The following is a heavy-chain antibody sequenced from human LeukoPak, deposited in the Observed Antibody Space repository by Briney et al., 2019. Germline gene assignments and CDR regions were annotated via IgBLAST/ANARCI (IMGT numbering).Heavy chain of an antibody. V-gene: IGHV5-10-1*01. J-gene: IGHJ6*02. CDR3: ATHGRANYYGMDV. CDR2: IDPSDSYT. D-gene: IGHD5-24*01. Sequence: ESLNISCKCSGYSFTSYWISWVRQMPGKGLEWMGRIDPSDSYTNYSPSFQGHVTISADKSISTAYLQWSSLKASDTAMYYCATHGRANYYGMDVWGQGTTVTVSS. CDR1: GYSFTSYW.